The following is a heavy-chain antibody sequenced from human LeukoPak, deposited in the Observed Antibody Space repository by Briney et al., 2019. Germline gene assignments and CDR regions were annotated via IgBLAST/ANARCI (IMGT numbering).Heavy chain of an antibody. CDR1: SGSISTSNYY. V-gene: IGHV4-39*07. J-gene: IGHJ3*02. CDR3: AKSNGYGLIDI. D-gene: IGHD3-10*01. Sequence: SETLSLTCTLSSGSISTSNYYWGWVRQPPGKALEWIGNIFYTGSTYYSPSLKSRVPISLDTSRDRFSLSLNFVTPAGTAVYYCAKSNGYGLIDIWGQGTMVTISS. CDR2: IFYTGST.